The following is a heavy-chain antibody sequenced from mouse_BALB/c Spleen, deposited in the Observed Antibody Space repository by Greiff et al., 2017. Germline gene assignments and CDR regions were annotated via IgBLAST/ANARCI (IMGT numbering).Heavy chain of an antibody. D-gene: IGHD1-2*01. J-gene: IGHJ2*01. V-gene: IGHV5-6*01. CDR1: GFTFSSYG. Sequence: EVQLVESGGDLVKPGGSLKLSCAASGFTFSSYGMSWVRQTPDKRLEWVATISSGGSYTYYPDSVKGRFTISRDNAKNTLYLQMSSLKSEDTAMYYCARQITTATYYFDYWGQGTTLTVSS. CDR2: ISSGGSYT. CDR3: ARQITTATYYFDY.